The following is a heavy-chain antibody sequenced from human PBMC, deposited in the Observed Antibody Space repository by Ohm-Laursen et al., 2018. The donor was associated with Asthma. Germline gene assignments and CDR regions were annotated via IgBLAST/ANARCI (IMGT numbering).Heavy chain of an antibody. J-gene: IGHJ6*02. CDR3: ARLGCSSTSCSEYYYYGMDV. Sequence: SLRLSCAASGFTFSSYAMSWVRRAPGKGLEWVSAISGSGGSTYYADSVKGRFTISRDNAKNSLYLQMNSLRAEDTAVYYCARLGCSSTSCSEYYYYGMDVWGQGTTVTVSS. CDR1: GFTFSSYA. D-gene: IGHD2-2*01. V-gene: IGHV3-23*01. CDR2: ISGSGGST.